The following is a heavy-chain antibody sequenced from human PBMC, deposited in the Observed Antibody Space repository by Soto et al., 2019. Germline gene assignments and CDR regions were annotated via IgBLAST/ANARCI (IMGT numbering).Heavy chain of an antibody. D-gene: IGHD3-9*01. Sequence: GGCLRLSCVASGFSVSGSYMSWVRQAPGKGLEWVSVIYSGGSTYYADSVKDRFTSSRDTSANAVYLQMNNLRVEDTAVYYCASGIVIGYYKPYDYWGQGTLVTVSS. J-gene: IGHJ4*02. V-gene: IGHV3-66*01. CDR1: GFSVSGSY. CDR2: IYSGGST. CDR3: ASGIVIGYYKPYDY.